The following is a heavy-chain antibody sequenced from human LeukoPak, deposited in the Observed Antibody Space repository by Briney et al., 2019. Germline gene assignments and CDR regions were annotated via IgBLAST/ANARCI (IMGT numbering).Heavy chain of an antibody. D-gene: IGHD1-14*01. CDR3: ARDPYSRVGANWYFDL. CDR1: GLTFDDYG. V-gene: IGHV3-21*04. CDR2: ISSSSSYI. Sequence: GGSLRLSCAASGLTFDDYGMSWVRQAPGKGLEWVSSISSSSSYIYYADSVKGRFTISRDNAKNSLYLQMNSLRAEDTAVYYSARDPYSRVGANWYFDLGGRGPWVIVPS. J-gene: IGHJ2*01.